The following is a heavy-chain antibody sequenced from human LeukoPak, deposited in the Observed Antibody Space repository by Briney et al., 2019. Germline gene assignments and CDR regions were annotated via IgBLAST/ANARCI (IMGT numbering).Heavy chain of an antibody. V-gene: IGHV1-46*01. CDR1: GYTFTSYY. CDR3: VRDIGDYYDSSGHIYYYYGMDV. J-gene: IGHJ6*02. D-gene: IGHD3-22*01. Sequence: ASVKVSCKASGYTFTSYYMHWVRLAPAQGLEWKGIINPSGGSTSYAQKVQGRGTMTRDTSTSTVYMELSSLRSEDTAVYYCVRDIGDYYDSSGHIYYYYGMDVWGQGTTVTVSS. CDR2: INPSGGST.